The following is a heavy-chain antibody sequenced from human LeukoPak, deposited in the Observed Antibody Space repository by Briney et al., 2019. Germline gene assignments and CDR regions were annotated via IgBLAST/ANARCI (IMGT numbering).Heavy chain of an antibody. CDR1: GGSFSGYY. J-gene: IGHJ4*02. CDR3: ARSHDSSSWYFDY. CDR2: IYYSGST. V-gene: IGHV4-31*11. Sequence: SETLSLTCAVYGGSFSGYYWSWIRQHPGKGLEWIGYIYYSGSTYYNPSLKSRVTISVDTSKNQFSLKLSSVTAADTAVYYCARSHDSSSWYFDYWGQGTLVTVSS. D-gene: IGHD6-13*01.